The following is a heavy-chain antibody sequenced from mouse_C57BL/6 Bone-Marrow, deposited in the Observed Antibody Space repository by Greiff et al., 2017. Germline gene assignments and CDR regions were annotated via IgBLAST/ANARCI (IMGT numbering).Heavy chain of an antibody. V-gene: IGHV1-74*01. D-gene: IGHD2-4*01. CDR2: IHPSDSDT. Sequence: QVQLQQPGAELVKPGASVKVSCKASGYTFTSYWMHWVQQRPGQGLEWIGRIHPSDSDTNYNQKFKGKATLTVDKSSSTAYMQLSSLTSEDSAVYYCAIWGLLSYYDYDRFAYWGQGTLVTVSA. J-gene: IGHJ3*01. CDR1: GYTFTSYW. CDR3: AIWGLLSYYDYDRFAY.